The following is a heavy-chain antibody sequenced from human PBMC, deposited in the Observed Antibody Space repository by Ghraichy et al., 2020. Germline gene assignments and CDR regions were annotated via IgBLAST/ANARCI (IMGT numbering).Heavy chain of an antibody. CDR3: ARGPHSGNFDY. Sequence: SETLSLTCTVSGGSISSYYWSWIRQPPGKGLEWIGYIYYSGSTNYNPSLKSRVTISVDTSKNQFSLKLSSVTAADTAVYYCARGPHSGNFDYWCQGTLVTVSS. V-gene: IGHV4-59*01. D-gene: IGHD6-19*01. J-gene: IGHJ4*02. CDR2: IYYSGST. CDR1: GGSISSYY.